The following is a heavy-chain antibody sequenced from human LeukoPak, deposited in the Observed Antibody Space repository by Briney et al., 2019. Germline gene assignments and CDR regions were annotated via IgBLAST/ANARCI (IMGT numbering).Heavy chain of an antibody. V-gene: IGHV3-49*03. Sequence: GESLRLSCTASGFTFGDYAMSWFRQAPGKGLEWVGFIRSKAYGGTTEYAASVKGRFTISRDDSKSIAYLQMNSLKTEDTAVYYCTRCAAAIIHYYYYMDVWGKGTTVTVSS. CDR1: GFTFGDYA. J-gene: IGHJ6*03. D-gene: IGHD2-2*02. CDR2: IRSKAYGGTT. CDR3: TRCAAAIIHYYYYMDV.